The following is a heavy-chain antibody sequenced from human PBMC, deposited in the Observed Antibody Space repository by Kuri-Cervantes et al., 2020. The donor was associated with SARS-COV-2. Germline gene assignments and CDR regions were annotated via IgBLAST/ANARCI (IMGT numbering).Heavy chain of an antibody. CDR1: GFTFSSYA. J-gene: IGHJ6*02. Sequence: GGSLRLSCAASGFTFSSYAMSWVRQAPGKGLEWVSAIDGSSGDTYYADSVKGRCTISRDNSKNTLYLQMNSLRAEDTAVHYCAKVDSSSSYYYYYGMDVWGQGTTVTVSS. CDR2: IDGSSGDT. V-gene: IGHV3-23*01. CDR3: AKVDSSSSYYYYYGMDV. D-gene: IGHD6-6*01.